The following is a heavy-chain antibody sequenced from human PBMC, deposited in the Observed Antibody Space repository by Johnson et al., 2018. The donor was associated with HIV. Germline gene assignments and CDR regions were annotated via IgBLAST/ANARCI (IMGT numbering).Heavy chain of an antibody. Sequence: QVQLVESGGGVVQPGRSLRLSCAASGFTFSSYAMHWVRQAPGKGLEWVAVISYDGSNKYYADSVKGRFTISRDNSKNTLDLQMNSLRAEDTAVYYCARPVAGMNDAFDIWGQGTMVTVSS. V-gene: IGHV3-30-3*01. CDR2: ISYDGSNK. J-gene: IGHJ3*02. D-gene: IGHD6-19*01. CDR3: ARPVAGMNDAFDI. CDR1: GFTFSSYA.